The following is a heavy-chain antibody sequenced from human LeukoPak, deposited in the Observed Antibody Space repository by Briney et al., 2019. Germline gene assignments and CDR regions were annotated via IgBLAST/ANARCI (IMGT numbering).Heavy chain of an antibody. CDR2: IYSGGST. V-gene: IGHV3-66*01. CDR1: GFTVSNNY. CDR3: ARDQRGNYYSHFDY. D-gene: IGHD1-26*01. J-gene: IGHJ4*02. Sequence: GGSLRLSCAASGFTVSNNYMSWVRQAPGKGLEWVSVIYSGGSTYYADSVKGRFTISRDNSKNTLYLQMNSLRAEDTAVYYCARDQRGNYYSHFDYWGQGTLVTVSS.